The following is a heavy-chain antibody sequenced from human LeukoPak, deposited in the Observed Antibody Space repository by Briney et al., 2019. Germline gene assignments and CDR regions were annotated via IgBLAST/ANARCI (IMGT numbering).Heavy chain of an antibody. CDR2: IYYSGST. CDR3: ARHQPSRDSSGYYYVDYYYYYGMDV. Sequence: KSSETLSLTCTVSGGSISSYYWSWIRQPPGKGLEWIGYIYYSGSTNYNPSLKSRVTISVDTSKNQFSLKLSSVTAADTAVYYCARHQPSRDSSGYYYVDYYYYYGMDVWGQGTTVTVSS. J-gene: IGHJ6*02. D-gene: IGHD3-22*01. CDR1: GGSISSYY. V-gene: IGHV4-59*08.